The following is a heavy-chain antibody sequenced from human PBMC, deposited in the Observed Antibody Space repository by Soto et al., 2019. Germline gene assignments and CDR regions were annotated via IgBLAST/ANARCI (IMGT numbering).Heavy chain of an antibody. CDR1: GSTFSSYA. CDR3: ATGPYDSSGYYYFHY. J-gene: IGHJ4*02. CDR2: ISTSGDST. V-gene: IGHV3-23*01. D-gene: IGHD3-22*01. Sequence: GGSLRLSCAASGSTFSSYAMNWVRLAPGEGLEWVSAISTSGDSTFYAGSVQGRFAISRDNSKNTLYLQMNSLRVEDTAVYYCATGPYDSSGYYYFHYWGQGTLVTVSS.